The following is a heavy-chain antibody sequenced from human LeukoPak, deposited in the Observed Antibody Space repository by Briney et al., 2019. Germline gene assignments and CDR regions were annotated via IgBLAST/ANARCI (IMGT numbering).Heavy chain of an antibody. J-gene: IGHJ4*02. V-gene: IGHV3-30*18. Sequence: GGSLRLSCAASEFTFSSYGMHWVRQAPGKGLEWVAVISYDGSNKYYADSVKGRFTISRDNSKNTLYLQMNSLRAEDTAVYYCAKDPRPLAAAVTYYFDYWGQGTLVTVSS. CDR3: AKDPRPLAAAVTYYFDY. CDR2: ISYDGSNK. CDR1: EFTFSSYG. D-gene: IGHD6-13*01.